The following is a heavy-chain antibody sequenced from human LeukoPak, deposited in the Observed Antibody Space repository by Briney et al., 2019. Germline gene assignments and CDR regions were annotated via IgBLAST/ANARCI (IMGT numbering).Heavy chain of an antibody. J-gene: IGHJ4*02. CDR3: AKDMVDYVSGGVDY. Sequence: GRSLRLSCAAPGFTFDDYAMHWVRQAPGKGLEWVSGISWNSVSIGYADSVKGRFTISRDNTKNSLYLQMNSLRAEDTALYYCAKDMVDYVSGGVDYWGQGTLDTVSS. D-gene: IGHD4-17*01. CDR1: GFTFDDYA. CDR2: ISWNSVSI. V-gene: IGHV3-9*01.